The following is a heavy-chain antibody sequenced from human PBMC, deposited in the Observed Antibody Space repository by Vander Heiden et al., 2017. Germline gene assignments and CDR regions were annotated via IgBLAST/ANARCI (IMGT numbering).Heavy chain of an antibody. CDR1: GSPFSSYG. D-gene: IGHD1-26*01. CDR2: IWYDGSNK. V-gene: IGHV3-33*01. Sequence: QVQLVESGGGGVQPGRSLSLSCAASGSPFSSYGMHWVRQAPGKGLGWVAVIWYDGSNKYYADSVKGRFTTSRDNSKNTLYLQMNSLRAEDTAVYYCARCSGSYYVFDYWGQGTLVTVSS. CDR3: ARCSGSYYVFDY. J-gene: IGHJ4*02.